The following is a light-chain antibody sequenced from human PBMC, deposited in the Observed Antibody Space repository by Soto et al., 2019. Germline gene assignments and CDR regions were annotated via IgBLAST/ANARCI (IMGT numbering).Light chain of an antibody. V-gene: IGKV3-15*01. CDR3: QQYDMWPLT. CDR2: DAS. CDR1: QSISGH. Sequence: EIALTQSPATLSVSPGERATLSCTASQSISGHLDWYQQKPGQAPRLLIYDASTRATGIPDRFSGSGSGAEFTLTISSLQSEDFAVYYCQQYDMWPLTFGGGTKVEIK. J-gene: IGKJ4*01.